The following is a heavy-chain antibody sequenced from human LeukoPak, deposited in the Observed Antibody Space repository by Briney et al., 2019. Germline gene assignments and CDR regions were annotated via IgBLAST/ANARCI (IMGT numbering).Heavy chain of an antibody. CDR1: GDSISSSNYY. Sequence: SETLSLTCAVSGDSISSSNYYWGWIRQPPGKGLEWIGSLYYSGSPYYNPSLKSRVTISVDTSNNQFSLKLNSVTAADTAVYYCASALTTFGVAAFDYWGQGTLVTVSS. J-gene: IGHJ4*02. CDR3: ASALTTFGVAAFDY. D-gene: IGHD3-3*01. CDR2: LYYSGSP. V-gene: IGHV4-39*01.